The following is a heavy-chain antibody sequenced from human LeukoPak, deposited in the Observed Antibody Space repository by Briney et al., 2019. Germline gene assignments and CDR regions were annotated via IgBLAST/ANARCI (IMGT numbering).Heavy chain of an antibody. J-gene: IGHJ4*02. V-gene: IGHV3-53*01. Sequence: GGSLRLSCAASGFTVSSNYMSWVRQAPGKGLEWVSVIYSGGSTYYADSVNGRFTISRDNSKNTLYLQMNSLRAEDTAVYYCARESLDDSSGYADYWGQGTLVTVSS. CDR1: GFTVSSNY. CDR2: IYSGGST. D-gene: IGHD3-22*01. CDR3: ARESLDDSSGYADY.